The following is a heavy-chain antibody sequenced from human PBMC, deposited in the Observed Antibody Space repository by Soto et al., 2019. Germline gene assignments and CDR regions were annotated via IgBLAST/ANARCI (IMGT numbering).Heavy chain of an antibody. CDR1: GGSISSGYYY. J-gene: IGHJ1*01. CDR3: ARDLDGLHDDTSGPFPRPG. Sequence: SETLSLTCSVSGGSISSGYYYWSWIRQPPGKGLEWIGYIHSSGSIYYNPSLKSRATMSIDTAGNQFSLKVSSVTVADTAVYYCARDLDGLHDDTSGPFPRPGWGQGTLVTVSS. D-gene: IGHD3-22*01. CDR2: IHSSGSI. V-gene: IGHV4-30-4*01.